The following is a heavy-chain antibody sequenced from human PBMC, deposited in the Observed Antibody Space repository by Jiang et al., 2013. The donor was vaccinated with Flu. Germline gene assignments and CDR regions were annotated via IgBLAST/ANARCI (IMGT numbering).Heavy chain of an antibody. CDR1: GGSFSGYY. D-gene: IGHD3-3*01. J-gene: IGHJ6*02. V-gene: IGHV4-34*01. CDR2: INHSGST. Sequence: PSETLSLTCAVYGGSFSGYYWSWIRQPPGKGLEWIGEINHSGSTNYNPSLKSRVTISVDTSKNQFSLKLSSVTAADTAVYYCARLAGRSGYYYYYYYYGMDVWGQGTTVTVSS. CDR3: ARLAGRSGYYYYYYYYGMDV.